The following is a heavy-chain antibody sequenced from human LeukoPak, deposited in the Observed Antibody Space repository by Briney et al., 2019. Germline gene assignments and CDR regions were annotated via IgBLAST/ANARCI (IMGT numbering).Heavy chain of an antibody. CDR3: ARPYGDGRGDYFDY. D-gene: IGHD4-17*01. J-gene: IGHJ4*02. V-gene: IGHV3-7*01. Sequence: GGSLRLSCTASGFTFSDYWMTWVRQAPGKGLEWVANIKQDGSAKYYVDSVKGRFTISRDNSKNTLYLQMNSLRAEDTAVYYCARPYGDGRGDYFDYWGQGTLVTVSS. CDR2: IKQDGSAK. CDR1: GFTFSDYW.